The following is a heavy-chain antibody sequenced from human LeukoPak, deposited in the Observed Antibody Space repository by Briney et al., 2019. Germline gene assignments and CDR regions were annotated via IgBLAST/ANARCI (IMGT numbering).Heavy chain of an antibody. Sequence: ASVKVSCKASGYSFTTYAMNWVRQAPGQGLEWMGWINTNTGNPTYAQGFTGRFVFSLDTSVSTAYLQISRLKAEGTAVYYCARELLMTRSWFGPWGQGTLVTVSS. J-gene: IGHJ5*02. CDR3: ARELLMTRSWFGP. CDR1: GYSFTTYA. CDR2: INTNTGNP. D-gene: IGHD3-16*01. V-gene: IGHV7-4-1*02.